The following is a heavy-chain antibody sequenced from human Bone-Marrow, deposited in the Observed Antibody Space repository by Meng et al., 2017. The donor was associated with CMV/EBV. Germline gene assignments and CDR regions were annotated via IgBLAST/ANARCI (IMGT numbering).Heavy chain of an antibody. V-gene: IGHV3-23*01. CDR2: ISGSGGST. CDR1: GFTFSSYA. D-gene: IGHD2-15*01. J-gene: IGHJ4*02. CDR3: AKAMVVVAATSSLYADY. Sequence: EVQLLESGGGLVQPGGSLSLSWAAPGFTFSSYAMSWVRQAPGKGLEWVSAISGSGGSTYYADSVKGRFTISRDNSKNTLYLQMNSLRAEDTAVYYCAKAMVVVAATSSLYADYWGQGTLVTVS.